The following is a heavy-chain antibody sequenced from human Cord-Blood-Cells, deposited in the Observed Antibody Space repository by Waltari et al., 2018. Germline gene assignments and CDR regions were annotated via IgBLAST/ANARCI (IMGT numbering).Heavy chain of an antibody. Sequence: QLQLQESGPGLVKPSETLSLTCTVSGGSISSSSYYCGWIRQPPGEGLEWIGSIYYSGDTYDKPPLKRRVTISVDTSKNQFSLKLSSVTAADTAVYYCARRKYSSSSFDYWGQGTLVTVSS. J-gene: IGHJ4*02. CDR2: IYYSGDT. CDR1: GGSISSSSYY. V-gene: IGHV4-39*01. D-gene: IGHD6-6*01. CDR3: ARRKYSSSSFDY.